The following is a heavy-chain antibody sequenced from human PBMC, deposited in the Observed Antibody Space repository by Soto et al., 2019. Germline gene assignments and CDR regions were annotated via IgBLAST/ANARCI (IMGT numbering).Heavy chain of an antibody. J-gene: IGHJ4*02. CDR1: GFSSSPFW. CDR2: IKQDGSEE. V-gene: IGHV3-7*04. CDR3: TGGSGWLQTD. D-gene: IGHD6-19*01. Sequence: EVQLVESGGGLVQPGGSLRLSCADSGFSSSPFWMTWVRQAPGKGLEWVALIKQDGSEELYVDSVKGRFTISRDNAKNYVYLQMDSLRVEDTAVYYCTGGSGWLQTDWGQGILVTVSS.